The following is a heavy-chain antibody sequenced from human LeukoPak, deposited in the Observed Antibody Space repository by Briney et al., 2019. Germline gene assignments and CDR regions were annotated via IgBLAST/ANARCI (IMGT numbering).Heavy chain of an antibody. V-gene: IGHV3-30*18. CDR3: AKWGGYCSSTTCLPGGMDV. J-gene: IGHJ6*02. CDR1: GFTFSSYG. D-gene: IGHD2-2*01. Sequence: GGSLRLSCAASGFTFSSYGMHWVRQAPGKGLEWVAFISYDGSDKYYTDSVKGRFTISRDNPKDTLYLQMNSLRAEDTAVYYCAKWGGYCSSTTCLPGGMDVWGQGTTVTVSS. CDR2: ISYDGSDK.